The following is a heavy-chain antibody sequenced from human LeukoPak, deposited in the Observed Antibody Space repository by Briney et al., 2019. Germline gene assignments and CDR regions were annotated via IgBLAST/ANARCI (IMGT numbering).Heavy chain of an antibody. J-gene: IGHJ6*03. Sequence: PGGSLRLSCAASGFTFSGSAMHWVSQASGKGLEWVGRIRSKANSYATAYAASVKGRFAISRDDSKNTAYLQMNSLKTEDTAVYYCTSPTTGTGLYYYYMDVWGKGTTVTVSS. V-gene: IGHV3-73*01. D-gene: IGHD4-17*01. CDR2: IRSKANSYAT. CDR1: GFTFSGSA. CDR3: TSPTTGTGLYYYYMDV.